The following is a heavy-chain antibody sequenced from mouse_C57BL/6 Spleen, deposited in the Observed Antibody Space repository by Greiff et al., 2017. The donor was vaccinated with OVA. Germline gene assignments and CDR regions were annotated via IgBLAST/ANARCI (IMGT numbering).Heavy chain of an antibody. CDR1: GFTFSSYA. J-gene: IGHJ3*01. CDR3: ARDHYGNLSGFAY. D-gene: IGHD2-1*01. V-gene: IGHV5S21*01. CDR2: ISSGGDYI. Sequence: VKLVESGEGLVKPGGSLKLSCAASGFTFSSYAMSWVRQTPEKRLEWVAYISSGGDYIYYADNVKGRFTISRDKARITLYLQMSSLKSEDTAMYYCARDHYGNLSGFAYWGQGTLVTVSA.